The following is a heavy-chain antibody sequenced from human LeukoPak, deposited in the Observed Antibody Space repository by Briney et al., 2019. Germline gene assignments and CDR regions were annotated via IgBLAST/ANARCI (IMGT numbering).Heavy chain of an antibody. J-gene: IGHJ3*02. CDR2: ISGSGTST. CDR1: GFTFSSYA. V-gene: IGHV3-23*01. D-gene: IGHD3-10*01. Sequence: GGSLRLSCAAPGFTFSSYAMSWVRQAPGTGLGWVSGISGSGTSTYHADSVKGRFTISRDNSKNTLYLQMNSLRAEDTAVYYCARDRVYASGSRDAFGIWGQGTMVAVSS. CDR3: ARDRVYASGSRDAFGI.